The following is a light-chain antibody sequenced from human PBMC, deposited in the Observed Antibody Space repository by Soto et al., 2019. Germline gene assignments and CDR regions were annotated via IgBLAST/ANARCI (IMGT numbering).Light chain of an antibody. Sequence: EVVLTQSPATLSVSQGERATLSCRASQSVSSNLVWCQQQPAQAPRLHIDDASNRATGNPARFSGSGSGTDFTLTSRNLEPDDVAFYYCQQRTNSLFGPVTRAAI. J-gene: IGKJ3*01. V-gene: IGKV3-11*01. CDR3: QQRTNSL. CDR2: DAS. CDR1: QSVSSN.